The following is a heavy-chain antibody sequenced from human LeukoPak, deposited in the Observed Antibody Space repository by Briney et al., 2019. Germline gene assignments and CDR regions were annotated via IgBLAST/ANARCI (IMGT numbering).Heavy chain of an antibody. CDR3: ARAVSGRFDY. V-gene: IGHV4-59*08. CDR1: GGSMSPYH. D-gene: IGHD6-19*01. J-gene: IGHJ4*02. CDR2: IYYSGST. Sequence: SETLSLTCTVSGGSMSPYHWGWIRQPPGKGVEGTGYIYYSGSTNYNPSLKRRVTKSEDTSKNQFSLKLSSVTAADTAIYYCARAVSGRFDYWGQGTLVTVSS.